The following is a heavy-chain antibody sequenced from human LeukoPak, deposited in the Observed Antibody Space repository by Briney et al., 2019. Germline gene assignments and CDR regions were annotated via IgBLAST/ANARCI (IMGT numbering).Heavy chain of an antibody. Sequence: GGSLRLSCAASGFTLSSYAMSWVRQAPGKGLEWVSAISGSGGSTYYADSVRGRFAISRDNAKNSLYLQVNSLRAEDTAVYYCARQEPYYFHYMDVWGKGTTVTVSS. J-gene: IGHJ6*03. D-gene: IGHD1-14*01. V-gene: IGHV3-23*01. CDR1: GFTLSSYA. CDR2: ISGSGGST. CDR3: ARQEPYYFHYMDV.